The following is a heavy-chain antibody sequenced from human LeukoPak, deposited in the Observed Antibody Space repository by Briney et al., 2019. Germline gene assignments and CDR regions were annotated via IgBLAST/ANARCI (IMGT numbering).Heavy chain of an antibody. CDR1: GFTFSSYW. Sequence: GGSLRLSCAASGFTFSSYWMHWVRQVPGKGLVWVSRINIDGSTTTYTDSVKGRFTISRDNAKNTLYLQMNSLRAEDTALYYCARVGGPGWYGYWGQGTLVTVSS. D-gene: IGHD6-19*01. CDR2: INIDGSTT. V-gene: IGHV3-74*03. CDR3: ARVGGPGWYGY. J-gene: IGHJ4*02.